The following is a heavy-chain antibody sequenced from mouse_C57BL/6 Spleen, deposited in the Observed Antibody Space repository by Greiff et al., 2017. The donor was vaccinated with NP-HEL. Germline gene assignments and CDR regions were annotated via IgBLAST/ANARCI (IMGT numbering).Heavy chain of an antibody. J-gene: IGHJ4*01. D-gene: IGHD2-3*01. V-gene: IGHV1-22*01. Sequence: EVQGVESGPELVKPGASVKMSCKASGYTFTDYNMHWVKQSHGKSLEWIGYINPNNGGTSYNQKFKGKATLTVNKSSSTAYMELRSLTSEDSAVYYCAIYDGYYDAMDYWGQGTSVTVSS. CDR2: INPNNGGT. CDR1: GYTFTDYN. CDR3: AIYDGYYDAMDY.